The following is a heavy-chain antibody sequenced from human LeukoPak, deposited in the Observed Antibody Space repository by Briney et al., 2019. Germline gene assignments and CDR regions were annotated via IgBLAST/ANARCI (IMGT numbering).Heavy chain of an antibody. Sequence: PSETLSLTCAVYGGSFSGYYWSWIRQPPGKGLEWIGEINHGGSTNYNPSLKSRLTISVDTSKSQFSLKLSSMTAADTVVYYCARVGPHYDRPFDIWGQGTMVTVSS. V-gene: IGHV4-34*01. CDR1: GGSFSGYY. J-gene: IGHJ3*02. D-gene: IGHD3-22*01. CDR2: INHGGST. CDR3: ARVGPHYDRPFDI.